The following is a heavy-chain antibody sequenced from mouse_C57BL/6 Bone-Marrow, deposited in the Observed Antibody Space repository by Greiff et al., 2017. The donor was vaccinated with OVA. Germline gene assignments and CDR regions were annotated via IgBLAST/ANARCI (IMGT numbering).Heavy chain of an antibody. J-gene: IGHJ3*01. D-gene: IGHD2-3*01. CDR1: GFTFSDYY. CDR3: ARGGWLLRSAWFAY. Sequence: EVQGVESGGGLVQPGGSLKLSCAASGFTFSDYYMYWVRQTPEKRLEWVAYISNGGGSTYYPDTVKGRFTISRDNAKNTLYLQMSRLKSEDTAMYYCARGGWLLRSAWFAYWGQGTLVTVSA. V-gene: IGHV5-12*01. CDR2: ISNGGGST.